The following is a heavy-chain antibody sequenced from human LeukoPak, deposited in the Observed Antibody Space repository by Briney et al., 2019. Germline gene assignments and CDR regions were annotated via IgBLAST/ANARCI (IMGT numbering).Heavy chain of an antibody. V-gene: IGHV3-21*01. Sequence: GGSLRLSCAASGFTVSSNYMNWVRRAPGKGLEWVSSISSSSSYIYYADSVKGRFTISRDNARNSLYLQMNSLRAEDTAVYYCARGTVGYSYVYNYWGQGTLVTVSS. D-gene: IGHD5-18*01. J-gene: IGHJ4*02. CDR3: ARGTVGYSYVYNY. CDR2: ISSSSSYI. CDR1: GFTVSSNY.